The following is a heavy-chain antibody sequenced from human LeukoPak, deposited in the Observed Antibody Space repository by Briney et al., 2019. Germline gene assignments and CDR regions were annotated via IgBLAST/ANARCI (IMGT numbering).Heavy chain of an antibody. CDR1: GGSISSYY. V-gene: IGHV4-59*01. J-gene: IGHJ4*02. Sequence: SETLSLTCTVSGGSISSYYWSWIRQPPGKGLEWIGYIYYSGSTNYNPSLKSQVTISVDTSKNQFSLKLSSVTAADTAVYYCARAPGDHFDYWGQGTLVTVSS. CDR2: IYYSGST. D-gene: IGHD3-10*01. CDR3: ARAPGDHFDY.